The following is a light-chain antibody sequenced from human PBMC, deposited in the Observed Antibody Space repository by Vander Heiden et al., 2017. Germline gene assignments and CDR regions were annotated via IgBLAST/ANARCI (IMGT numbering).Light chain of an antibody. V-gene: IGLV1-40*01. CDR1: SSNIGAGYD. CDR2: GNS. Sequence: SVLTQLPSVSGPPGQRATISCTGSSSNIGAGYDVHWYQQLPGTAPKLLIYGNSKRPSGVPERFSGSKSGTSASLAITGLQAEDEADYYCQSYDSSLIVVFGGGTKLTVL. CDR3: QSYDSSLIVV. J-gene: IGLJ2*01.